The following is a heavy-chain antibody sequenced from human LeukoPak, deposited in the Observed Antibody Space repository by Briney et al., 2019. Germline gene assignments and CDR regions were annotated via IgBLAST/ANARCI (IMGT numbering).Heavy chain of an antibody. J-gene: IGHJ4*02. V-gene: IGHV4-4*07. CDR3: ARSSDSSGYYGGGIIDY. D-gene: IGHD6-19*01. Sequence: GSLRLSCAASGFTFSNAWMSWVRQAPGKGLEWIGRIYTNENTFFNPSLKSRVTMSVDTSKNQFSLQLTSVTAADAAVYYCARSSDSSGYYGGGIIDYWGQGTLVTVSS. CDR1: GFTFSNAW. CDR2: IYTNENT.